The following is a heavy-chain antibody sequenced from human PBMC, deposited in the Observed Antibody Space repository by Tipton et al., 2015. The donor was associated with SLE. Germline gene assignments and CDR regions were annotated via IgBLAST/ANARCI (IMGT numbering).Heavy chain of an antibody. Sequence: GSGFTFGDYALSWVRQAPGKGLQWVGFIRRNAYGATTDYDASVKGRFFISRDDSKNIAYLQMNSLKIEDTAVYYCSRSGSLDFDYWGQGTLVTVSS. D-gene: IGHD1-14*01. CDR2: IRRNAYGATT. CDR1: GFTFGDYA. CDR3: SRSGSLDFDY. J-gene: IGHJ4*02. V-gene: IGHV3-49*04.